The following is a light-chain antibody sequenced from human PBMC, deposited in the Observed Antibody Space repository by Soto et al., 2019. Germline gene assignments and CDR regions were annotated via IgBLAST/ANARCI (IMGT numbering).Light chain of an antibody. CDR2: DVS. Sequence: QSALTQPASVSGSHGQSITISCTGTSSDVGGYNYVSWYQQHPGKAPKLMIYDVSNRPSGVSNRFSGSKSGNTASLTISGLQAADEADYYCSSYTSSSLVVFGGGTKLTVL. CDR3: SSYTSSSLVV. J-gene: IGLJ2*01. V-gene: IGLV2-14*01. CDR1: SSDVGGYNY.